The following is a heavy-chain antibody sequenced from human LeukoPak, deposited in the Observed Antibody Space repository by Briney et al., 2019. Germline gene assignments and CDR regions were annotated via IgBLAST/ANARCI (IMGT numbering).Heavy chain of an antibody. J-gene: IGHJ4*02. CDR1: GGTFSSYA. Sequence: EASVKVSCKASGGTFSSYAISWVRQAPGQGLEWMGGIIPIFGTANYAQKFQGRVTITADKSTSTAYMELSSLRSEDTAVYYCARDKPRYGYNRWGQGTLVTVSS. CDR3: ARDKPRYGYNR. CDR2: IIPIFGTA. V-gene: IGHV1-69*06. D-gene: IGHD5-18*01.